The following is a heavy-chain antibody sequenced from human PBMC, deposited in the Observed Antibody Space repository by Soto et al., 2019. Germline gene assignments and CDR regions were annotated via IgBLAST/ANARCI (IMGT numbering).Heavy chain of an antibody. CDR2: IYYSGST. CDR3: ARQASFVQDY. V-gene: IGHV4-39*01. D-gene: IGHD3-3*01. CDR1: GGSISSSSYY. Sequence: PSETLSLTCTVSGGSISSSSYYWGWIRQPPGKGLEWIGSIYYSGSTYYNPSLKSRVTISVDTSKNQFSLKLSSVTAADTAVYYCARQASFVQDYWGQGTLVTVSS. J-gene: IGHJ4*02.